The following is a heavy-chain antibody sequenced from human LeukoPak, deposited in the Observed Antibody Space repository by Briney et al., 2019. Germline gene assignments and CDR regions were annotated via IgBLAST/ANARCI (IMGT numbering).Heavy chain of an antibody. J-gene: IGHJ4*02. Sequence: SVKVSCKASGGTFSSYAISWVRQAPGQGLEWMGGIIPIFGTANYAQKFQGRVTITADESTSTAYMELSSLRSEDTAVYYCASGGYYYDSSGYYFDYWGQGTLVTVSS. CDR2: IIPIFGTA. D-gene: IGHD3-22*01. CDR3: ASGGYYYDSSGYYFDY. CDR1: GGTFSSYA. V-gene: IGHV1-69*13.